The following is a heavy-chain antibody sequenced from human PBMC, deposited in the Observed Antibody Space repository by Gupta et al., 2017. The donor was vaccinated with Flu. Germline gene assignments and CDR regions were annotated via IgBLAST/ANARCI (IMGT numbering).Heavy chain of an antibody. CDR2: VYYSGTT. J-gene: IGHJ6*02. CDR3: ARHNRGGYYYGMDV. D-gene: IGHD3-16*01. Sequence: IRQSPGKGPEWIGSVYYSGTTYYSPSLKSRVTISVDTSDYQFSLRLSSVTAADTAVYFCARHNRGGYYYGMDVWGQGTTVTVSS. V-gene: IGHV4-39*01.